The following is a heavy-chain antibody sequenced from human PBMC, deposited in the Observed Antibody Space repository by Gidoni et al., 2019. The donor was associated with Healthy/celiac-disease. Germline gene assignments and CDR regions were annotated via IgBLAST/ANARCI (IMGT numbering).Heavy chain of an antibody. CDR3: AKDAVLRYFDWLFDY. D-gene: IGHD3-9*01. V-gene: IGHV3-30*18. CDR2: ISYDGSNK. CDR1: GFTFISYG. J-gene: IGHJ4*02. Sequence: QVQLVESGGGVVQPGRSLRLSCAASGFTFISYGMHWVRQAPGKGLEWVAVISYDGSNKYYADSVKGRFTISRDNSKNTLYLQMNSLRAEDTAVYYCAKDAVLRYFDWLFDYWGQGTLVTVSS.